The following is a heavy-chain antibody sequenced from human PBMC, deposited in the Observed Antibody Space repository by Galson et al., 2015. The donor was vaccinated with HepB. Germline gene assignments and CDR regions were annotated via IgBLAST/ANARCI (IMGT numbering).Heavy chain of an antibody. Sequence: SLRLSCAASGFTFSFYSMNWVRQAPGKGLEWVSSISSSSTYINYADSVKGRFTISRDNAKNSLFLQMNSLRAEDTAVYYCARDQYQLLIQAPPGDYWGQGSLVPVSS. CDR3: ARDQYQLLIQAPPGDY. D-gene: IGHD2-2*01. V-gene: IGHV3-21*01. CDR1: GFTFSFYS. CDR2: ISSSSTYI. J-gene: IGHJ4*02.